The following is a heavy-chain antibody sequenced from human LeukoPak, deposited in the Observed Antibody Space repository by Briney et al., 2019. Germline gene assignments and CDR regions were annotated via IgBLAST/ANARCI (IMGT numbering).Heavy chain of an antibody. CDR1: GFTFSSYE. V-gene: IGHV3-48*03. J-gene: IGHJ5*02. CDR2: ISSSGSTI. D-gene: IGHD6-6*01. CDR3: ARSKYLPNWFDP. Sequence: PGGSLRLSCAASGFTFSSYEMNWVRQAPGKGLEWVSYISSSGSTIYYADSVKGRFTISRDNAKNSLYLQMNSLRAEDTAVYYCARSKYLPNWFDPWGQGTLVTVSS.